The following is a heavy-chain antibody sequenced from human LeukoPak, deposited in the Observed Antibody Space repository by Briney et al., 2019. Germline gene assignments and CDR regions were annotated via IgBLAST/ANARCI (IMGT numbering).Heavy chain of an antibody. D-gene: IGHD5-12*01. CDR2: ISYDGTNK. J-gene: IGHJ3*02. Sequence: PGGSLRLSCAASGFTFSSYGMHWVRQAPGKGLEWVAVISYDGTNKYYADSVKGRFTISRDNSKNTLSLQMNSLRAEDTAVYYCAKETFSGYRSDAFNIWGQGTMVTASS. V-gene: IGHV3-30*18. CDR3: AKETFSGYRSDAFNI. CDR1: GFTFSSYG.